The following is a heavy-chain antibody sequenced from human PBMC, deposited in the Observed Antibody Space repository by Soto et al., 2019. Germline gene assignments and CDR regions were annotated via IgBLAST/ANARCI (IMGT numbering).Heavy chain of an antibody. D-gene: IGHD6-25*01. J-gene: IGHJ6*01. CDR1: VGSISSGGYY. V-gene: IGHV4-31*03. CDR2: IYYSGST. Sequence: SETLSLTCTFSVGSISSGGYYCSWIRQHPWKGLEWIGYIYYSGSTYYNPSLKSRVTISVDTSKNQFSLKLSSVTAADTAVYYCARDQVSRAAYYYGMEVWGQGTTVSVSS. CDR3: ARDQVSRAAYYYGMEV.